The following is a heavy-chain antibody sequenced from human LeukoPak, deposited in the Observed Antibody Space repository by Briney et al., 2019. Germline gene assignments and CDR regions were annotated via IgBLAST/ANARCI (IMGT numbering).Heavy chain of an antibody. CDR2: INPNSGDT. CDR3: ARGEQWLTRY. D-gene: IGHD6-19*01. J-gene: IGHJ4*02. V-gene: IGHV1-2*02. CDR1: GYTFRSYY. Sequence: GASVKVSCKTSGYTFRSYYIHWVRQAPGQGLEWMGWINPNSGDTNYAQNLHGRVTMTRDWSINTAYLEVSSLKSDDTVVFYCARGEQWLTRYWGQGTLVTVSS.